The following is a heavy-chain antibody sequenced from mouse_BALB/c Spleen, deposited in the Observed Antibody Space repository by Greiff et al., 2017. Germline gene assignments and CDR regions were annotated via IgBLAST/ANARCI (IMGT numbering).Heavy chain of an antibody. Sequence: EVKVVESGGGLVQPGGSRKLSCAASGFTFSSFGMHWVRQAPEKGLEWVAYISSGSSTIYYADTVKGRFTISRDNPKNTLFLQMTSLRSEDTAMYFCARGGYPFAYWGQGTLVTVSA. V-gene: IGHV5-17*02. D-gene: IGHD2-2*01. J-gene: IGHJ3*01. CDR2: ISSGSSTI. CDR3: ARGGYPFAY. CDR1: GFTFSSFG.